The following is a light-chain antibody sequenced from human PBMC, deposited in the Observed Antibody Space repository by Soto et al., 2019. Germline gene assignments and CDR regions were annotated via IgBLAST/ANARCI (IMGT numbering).Light chain of an antibody. CDR1: QSVSNS. CDR2: DAS. CDR3: QQRSNWPLT. J-gene: IGKJ4*01. Sequence: EIVLTQSPATLSLSPGERATLSCRASQSVSNSLAWYQQKAGQAPRLLIYDASNSATDIPARFSGSGSGTDFTLTISSLEPEDFAVYYCQQRSNWPLTFGGGTKMEIK. V-gene: IGKV3-11*01.